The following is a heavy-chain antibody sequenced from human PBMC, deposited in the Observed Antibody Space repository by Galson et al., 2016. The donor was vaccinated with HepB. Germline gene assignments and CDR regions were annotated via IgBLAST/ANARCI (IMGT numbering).Heavy chain of an antibody. CDR1: GDSLTEFS. D-gene: IGHD2-15*01. Sequence: SVKVSCKVSGDSLTEFSMYWVRQAPGKGLEWMGGFHPEDGGMMYAQKFQGRVTMTEDTSTETAYMELRSLRSEDTAVYYCAAARAYQLLPTDSWGQGTLGTVSS. V-gene: IGHV1-24*01. CDR3: AAARAYQLLPTDS. CDR2: FHPEDGGM. J-gene: IGHJ5*01.